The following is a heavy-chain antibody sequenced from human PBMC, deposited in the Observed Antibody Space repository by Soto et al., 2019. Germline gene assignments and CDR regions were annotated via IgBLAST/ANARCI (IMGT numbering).Heavy chain of an antibody. CDR1: GGSISSYY. CDR3: ARAGYGSGRWFDP. Sequence: SETLSLTCTVSGGSISSYYWSWIRQPPGKGLEWIGYIYYSGSTNYNPSLKSRVTISVDTSKNQFSLKLSSVTAADTAVYYCARAGYGSGRWFDPWGQGTLVTVSS. D-gene: IGHD3-10*01. CDR2: IYYSGST. V-gene: IGHV4-59*01. J-gene: IGHJ5*02.